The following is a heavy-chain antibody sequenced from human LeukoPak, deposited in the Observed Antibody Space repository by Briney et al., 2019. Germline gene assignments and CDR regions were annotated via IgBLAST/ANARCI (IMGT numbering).Heavy chain of an antibody. J-gene: IGHJ4*02. CDR1: GGSISTYY. V-gene: IGHV4-59*08. CDR3: ARMGGYSGYATH. D-gene: IGHD5-12*01. CDR2: THYSGTT. Sequence: SETLSLTCTVSGGSISTYYWSWIRQPPGKGLEWIGYTHYSGTTNYNPSLKSRVTISLDTSKNQFSLDLGSVTAADTAVYFCARMGGYSGYATHWGQGTLVTVSS.